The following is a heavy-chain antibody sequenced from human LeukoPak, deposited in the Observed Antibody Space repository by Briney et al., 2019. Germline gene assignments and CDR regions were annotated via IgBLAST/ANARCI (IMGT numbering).Heavy chain of an antibody. V-gene: IGHV4-4*07. Sequence: SETLSLTCTVSGGSISNYYWNWIRQPAGKGLEWIGRFYPGGSTNYNPSLKSRVTMSVDTSRNQFSLKLSSVTAADTAVYYCARDKAALGTLDWGQGTLVIVSS. CDR3: ARDKAALGTLD. D-gene: IGHD6-13*01. CDR1: GGSISNYY. CDR2: FYPGGST. J-gene: IGHJ4*02.